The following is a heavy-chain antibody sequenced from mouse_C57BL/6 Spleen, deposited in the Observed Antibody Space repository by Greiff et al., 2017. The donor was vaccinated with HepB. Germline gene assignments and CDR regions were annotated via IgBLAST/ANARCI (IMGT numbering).Heavy chain of an antibody. CDR3: AIYDYDFAY. D-gene: IGHD2-4*01. V-gene: IGHV5-17*01. CDR1: GFTFSDYG. Sequence: EVKLQESGGGLVKPGGSLKLSCAASGFTFSDYGMHWVRQAPEKGLEWVAYISSGSSTIYYADTVKGRFTISRDNAKNTLFLQMTSLRSEDTAMYYCAIYDYDFAYWGQGTLVTVSA. J-gene: IGHJ3*01. CDR2: ISSGSSTI.